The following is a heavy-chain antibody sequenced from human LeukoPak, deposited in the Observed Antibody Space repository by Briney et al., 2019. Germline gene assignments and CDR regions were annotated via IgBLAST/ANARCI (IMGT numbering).Heavy chain of an antibody. D-gene: IGHD3-22*01. J-gene: IGHJ4*02. Sequence: ASVKVSCKASGYTFTSYYMHWVRQAPGQGLEWMGIINPSGGSTSYAQKFQGRVTMTRDTSTSTVHMELSSLRSEDTAVYYCARDRYYYDSSGYQPLDYRGQGTLVTVSS. CDR3: ARDRYYYDSSGYQPLDY. CDR1: GYTFTSYY. V-gene: IGHV1-46*01. CDR2: INPSGGST.